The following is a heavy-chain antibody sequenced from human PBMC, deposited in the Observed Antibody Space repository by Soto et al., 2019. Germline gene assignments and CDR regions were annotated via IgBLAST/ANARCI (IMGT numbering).Heavy chain of an antibody. D-gene: IGHD2-2*01. V-gene: IGHV1-18*04. CDR2: ISVYNGNT. CDR3: ARNGVPATPGYRMETIYWFDP. J-gene: IGHJ5*02. Sequence: VASVKVSCKASGYTFTRYDISWVRQAPGQGLEWMGWISVYNGNTNYAQKFQGRVTMTTDTSTSTAYMELRSLRSDDTAVYYCARNGVPATPGYRMETIYWFDPWGQGTLVTVSS. CDR1: GYTFTRYD.